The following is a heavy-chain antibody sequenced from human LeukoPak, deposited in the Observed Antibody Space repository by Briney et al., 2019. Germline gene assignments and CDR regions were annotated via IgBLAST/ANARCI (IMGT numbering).Heavy chain of an antibody. CDR3: ARAIRGYSYGYGY. J-gene: IGHJ4*02. D-gene: IGHD5-18*01. CDR2: INPNSGGT. Sequence: ASVKVSCKASGYTFTGYYMHWVRQAPGQGLEWMGWINPNSGGTNYAQKFQGRVTITRDTSISTAYMELSRLRSDDTAVYYCARAIRGYSYGYGYWGQGTLVTVSS. V-gene: IGHV1-2*02. CDR1: GYTFTGYY.